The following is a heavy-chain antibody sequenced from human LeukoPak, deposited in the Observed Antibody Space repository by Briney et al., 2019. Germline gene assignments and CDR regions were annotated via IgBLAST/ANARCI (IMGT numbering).Heavy chain of an antibody. Sequence: GGSLRLSCAASGFTVSTNYMTWVRQAPGKGLEWVSVIYSGGSTYYADSVKGRFTISRDNSKNTLYLQMNSLRAEDTAVYYCARASIAAAGYYFDYWGQGTLVTVSS. CDR2: IYSGGST. V-gene: IGHV3-66*01. CDR1: GFTVSTNY. CDR3: ARASIAAAGYYFDY. D-gene: IGHD6-13*01. J-gene: IGHJ4*02.